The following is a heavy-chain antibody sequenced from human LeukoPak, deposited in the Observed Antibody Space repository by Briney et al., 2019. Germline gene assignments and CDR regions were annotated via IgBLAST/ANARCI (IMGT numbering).Heavy chain of an antibody. CDR1: GYTFTSYD. J-gene: IGHJ5*02. D-gene: IGHD3-3*01. V-gene: IGHV1-8*01. CDR3: ARGPHIYYDFWSGTFYP. Sequence: ASVKVSCKASGYTFTSYDINWVRQATGQGLEWMGWMNPNSGNTGYAQKFQGRVTMTRNTSISTAYMELSSLRSEDTAVYYRARGPHIYYDFWSGTFYPWGQGTLVTVSS. CDR2: MNPNSGNT.